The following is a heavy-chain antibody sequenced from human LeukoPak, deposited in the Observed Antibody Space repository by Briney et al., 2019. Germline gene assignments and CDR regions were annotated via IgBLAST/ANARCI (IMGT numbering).Heavy chain of an antibody. V-gene: IGHV3-7*01. Sequence: PGGSLRLSCAASGFTFSSFWMGWVRQAPGKGLEWVANINQDGSEKYCVDSVKGRFTISRDNAKNSLYLQMKSLRAEDTAVYYCAGRPSSTIPWGQGTLVTVSS. CDR2: INQDGSEK. J-gene: IGHJ4*02. CDR3: AGRPSSTIP. D-gene: IGHD5/OR15-5a*01. CDR1: GFTFSSFW.